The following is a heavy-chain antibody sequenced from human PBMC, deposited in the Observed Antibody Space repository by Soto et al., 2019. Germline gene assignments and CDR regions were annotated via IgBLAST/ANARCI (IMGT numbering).Heavy chain of an antibody. CDR3: ARDRPIVATSGYGMDV. V-gene: IGHV4-4*07. Sequence: VQLQESGPGLVKPSETLSLTCTVSGGSISSYYWSWIRQPAGKGLEWIGRVYTSGSTNYNPSLRSRVTMSVDTSKNQFSLKLNSVTAADTAVYYCARDRPIVATSGYGMDVWGQGTAVTVSS. CDR1: GGSISSYY. D-gene: IGHD5-12*01. CDR2: VYTSGST. J-gene: IGHJ6*02.